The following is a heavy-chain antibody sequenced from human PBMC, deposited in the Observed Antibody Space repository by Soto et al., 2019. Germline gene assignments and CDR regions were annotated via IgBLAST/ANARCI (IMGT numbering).Heavy chain of an antibody. D-gene: IGHD2-15*01. CDR1: GGSISSGGYY. CDR2: IYYSGST. Sequence: SETLSLTCTVSGGSISSGGYYWSWIRQHPGKGLEWIGYIYYSGSTYYNPSLKSRVTISVDTSKNQFSLKLSSVTAADTAVYYCARGSLSENYFDYWGQGTLVTVSS. J-gene: IGHJ4*02. V-gene: IGHV4-31*03. CDR3: ARGSLSENYFDY.